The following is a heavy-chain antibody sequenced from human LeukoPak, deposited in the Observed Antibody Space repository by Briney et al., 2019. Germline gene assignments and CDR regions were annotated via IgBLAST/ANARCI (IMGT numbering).Heavy chain of an antibody. V-gene: IGHV3-74*01. D-gene: IGHD5-18*01. CDR3: ARGDTAMAIDY. CDR2: INSDGSST. J-gene: IGHJ4*02. CDR1: GSTFSSYW. Sequence: GGSLRLSCAASGSTFSSYWMHWVRQAPGKGLVWVSRINSDGSSTSYADSVKGRFTISRDNAKNMLYLQMNSLRAEDTAVYYCARGDTAMAIDYWGQGTLVTVSS.